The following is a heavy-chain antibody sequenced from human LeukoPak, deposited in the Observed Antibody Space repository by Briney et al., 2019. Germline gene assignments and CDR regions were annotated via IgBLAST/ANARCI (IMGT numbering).Heavy chain of an antibody. J-gene: IGHJ3*02. Sequence: SETLSLTCALSGGSITDYYYNWVRQPPGKGLEWLGEINHIGSTTYNPSLMSRVTISLDTSRNQFSLKLNSVTAADTAVYYCAKSNGYGLIDIWGQGTMVTVSS. CDR1: GGSITDYY. CDR2: INHIGST. CDR3: AKSNGYGLIDI. V-gene: IGHV4-34*01. D-gene: IGHD3-22*01.